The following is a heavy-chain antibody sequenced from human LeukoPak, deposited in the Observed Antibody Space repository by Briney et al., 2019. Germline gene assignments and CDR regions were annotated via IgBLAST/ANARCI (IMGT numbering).Heavy chain of an antibody. CDR2: IKQDGSEK. D-gene: IGHD6-13*01. CDR3: ARDSSSWYFDY. J-gene: IGHJ4*02. Sequence: GGSLRLSCAASGFTFSSYWMSWVRQAPGKGLEWVANIKQDGSEKYYVDSVKGRFTISRDNAKNSLYLQMNTLRAEDTAVYYCARDSSSWYFDYWGQGTLVTVSS. V-gene: IGHV3-7*01. CDR1: GFTFSSYW.